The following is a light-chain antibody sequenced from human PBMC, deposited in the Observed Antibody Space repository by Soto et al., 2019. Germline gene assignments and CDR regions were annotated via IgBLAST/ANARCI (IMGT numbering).Light chain of an antibody. CDR1: QSISSN. CDR2: AAS. V-gene: IGKV1-39*01. Sequence: DIQMTQSPSSLSASVGDRVTITCRASQSISSNLNWYQQKPGKAPKLLIYAASSLQSGVPSRFSGGGSGTDFTLTISSLQPEDFATYSCQQSYSTPLTFGGGTMVDIK. J-gene: IGKJ4*01. CDR3: QQSYSTPLT.